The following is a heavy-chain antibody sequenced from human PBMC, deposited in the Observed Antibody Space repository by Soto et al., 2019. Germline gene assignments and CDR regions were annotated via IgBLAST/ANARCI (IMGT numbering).Heavy chain of an antibody. D-gene: IGHD2-15*01. CDR3: ARAGCDGGSCYTLLGLNYGMGE. V-gene: IGHV3-21*01. Sequence: GGSVRLSCAASGVSFSSYSMNWVRQAPGKGLEWVSSISSSSSYIYYADSVKGRFTISRDNAKNSLYLQMNSLRAEDTAVYYCARAGCDGGSCYTLLGLNYGMGERGEGSRFTVSS. J-gene: IGHJ6*04. CDR1: GVSFSSYS. CDR2: ISSSSSYI.